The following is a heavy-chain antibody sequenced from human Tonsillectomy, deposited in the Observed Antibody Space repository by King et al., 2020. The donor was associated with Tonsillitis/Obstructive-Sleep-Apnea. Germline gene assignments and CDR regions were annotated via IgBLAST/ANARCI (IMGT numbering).Heavy chain of an antibody. CDR1: GFTFSSYG. CDR3: AKGNSTMRGNYNYYYLDV. Sequence: VQLVESGGGVGQPGGSLRLSCAAFGFTFSSYGMQWVRQAPRKGLEWVAVISYDGRSKYYVDSVKGRFPFSRDNSKKTLYLQMNSRRAEDTAVYYCAKGNSTMRGNYNYYYLDVWGKGTTVTVSS. V-gene: IGHV3-30*18. D-gene: IGHD6-13*01. CDR2: ISYDGRSK. J-gene: IGHJ6*03.